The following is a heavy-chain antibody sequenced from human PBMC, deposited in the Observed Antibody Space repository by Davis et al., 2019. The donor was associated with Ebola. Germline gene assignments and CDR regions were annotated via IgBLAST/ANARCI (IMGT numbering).Heavy chain of an antibody. D-gene: IGHD6-13*01. CDR3: AKGPGIAAAGNYYYYGMDV. V-gene: IGHV3-30*18. CDR2: ISYDGSNK. Sequence: GESLKISCAASGFTFSSYGMHWVRQTPGKGLEWVAVISYDGSNKYYADSVKGRFTISRDNSKNTLYLQMNSLRAEDTAVYYCAKGPGIAAAGNYYYYGMDVWGQGTTVTVSS. J-gene: IGHJ6*02. CDR1: GFTFSSYG.